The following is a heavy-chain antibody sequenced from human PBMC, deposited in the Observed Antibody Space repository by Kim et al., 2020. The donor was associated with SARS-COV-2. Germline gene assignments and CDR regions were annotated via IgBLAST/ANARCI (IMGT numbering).Heavy chain of an antibody. D-gene: IGHD5-12*01. V-gene: IGHV3-30*02. CDR3: AKEGYGGYDYGGYYFDY. Sequence: VKGRFTISRDNSKNTLYLQMNGVRIEDTAVYYCAKEGYGGYDYGGYYFDYWGQGTLVTVYS. J-gene: IGHJ4*02.